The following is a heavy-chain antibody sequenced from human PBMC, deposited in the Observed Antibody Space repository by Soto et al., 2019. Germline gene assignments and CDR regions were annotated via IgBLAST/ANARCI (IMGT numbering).Heavy chain of an antibody. J-gene: IGHJ4*02. V-gene: IGHV1-69*13. CDR3: ARDTYYYDSSGYYYDY. Sequence: ASVKVCCKASGGTFSSYAISWVRQAPGQGLEWMGGIIPIFGTANYAQKFQGRVTITADESTSTAYMELSSLRSEDTAVYYCARDTYYYDSSGYYYDYWGQGTLVTVSS. CDR2: IIPIFGTA. D-gene: IGHD3-22*01. CDR1: GGTFSSYA.